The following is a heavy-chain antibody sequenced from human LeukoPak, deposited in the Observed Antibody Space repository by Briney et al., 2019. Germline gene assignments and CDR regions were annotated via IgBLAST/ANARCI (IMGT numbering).Heavy chain of an antibody. CDR1: GYTFTSYA. CDR2: IIPILGIA. CDR3: AREAVVVVPAAHHEPLDY. Sequence: PGASVKVSCKASGYTFTSYAISWVRQAPGQGLEWMGRIIPILGIANYAQKFQGRVTITADKSTSTAYMELSSLRSEDTAVYYCAREAVVVVPAAHHEPLDYWGQGTLVTVSS. J-gene: IGHJ4*02. V-gene: IGHV1-69*04. D-gene: IGHD2-2*01.